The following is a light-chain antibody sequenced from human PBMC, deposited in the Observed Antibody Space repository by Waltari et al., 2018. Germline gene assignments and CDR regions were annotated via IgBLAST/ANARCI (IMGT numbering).Light chain of an antibody. CDR3: SSYAGRNNLV. Sequence: QSALTQPPSESGSPGQSVTISCTGTSSDVGGYNYVSWYQQHPGKAPKLMIYEVSKLPSGVPERFSVSKSDNTASLTVSGLQAEDEADYYCSSYAGRNNLVFGGGTKLTVL. CDR1: SSDVGGYNY. V-gene: IGLV2-8*01. CDR2: EVS. J-gene: IGLJ2*01.